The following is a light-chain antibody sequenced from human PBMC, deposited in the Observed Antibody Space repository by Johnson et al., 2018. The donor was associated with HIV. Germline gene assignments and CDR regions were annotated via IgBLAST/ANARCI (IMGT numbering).Light chain of an antibody. Sequence: QSALTQPPSVSAAPGQKVTISCSGSSSNIGNNYVSWYQQLPGTVPKLLIYDNNKRPSGIPDRFSGSKSGTSATLGITGLQTGDEADYYCGTWDSSLSAGGVFGTGTKVTVL. CDR1: SSNIGNNY. CDR2: DNN. J-gene: IGLJ1*01. CDR3: GTWDSSLSAGGV. V-gene: IGLV1-51*01.